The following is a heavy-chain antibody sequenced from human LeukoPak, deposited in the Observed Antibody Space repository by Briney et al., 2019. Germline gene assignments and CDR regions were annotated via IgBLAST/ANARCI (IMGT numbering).Heavy chain of an antibody. D-gene: IGHD3-22*01. CDR2: ISSSSSTI. CDR3: ARERTDSSGYPD. J-gene: IGHJ4*02. Sequence: PGGSLRLSCAASGFTFSSYSMNWVRQAPGKGLKWVSYISSSSSTIYYADSVKGRFTISRDNAKNSLYLQMNSLRAEDTAVYYCARERTDSSGYPDWGQGTLVTVSS. V-gene: IGHV3-48*01. CDR1: GFTFSSYS.